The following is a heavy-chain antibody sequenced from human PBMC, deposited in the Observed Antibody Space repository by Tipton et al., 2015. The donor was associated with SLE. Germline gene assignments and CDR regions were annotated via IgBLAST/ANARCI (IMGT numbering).Heavy chain of an antibody. D-gene: IGHD6-19*01. Sequence: TLSLTCTVSGGSIRSGYWSWIRQPPGKGPEWIGYIYDSGSTKYNPSLKSRVTISIDTSMNQFSLKLNSVTAADTAVYYCARHPFAVAYPEEEYFQHWGQGSLVTVSS. CDR1: GGSIRSGY. CDR2: IYDSGST. V-gene: IGHV4-59*08. CDR3: ARHPFAVAYPEEEYFQH. J-gene: IGHJ1*01.